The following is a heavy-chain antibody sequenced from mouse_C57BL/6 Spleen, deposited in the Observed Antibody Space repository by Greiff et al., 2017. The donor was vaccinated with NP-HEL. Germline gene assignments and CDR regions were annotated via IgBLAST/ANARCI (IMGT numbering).Heavy chain of an antibody. CDR2: INPNNGGT. Sequence: EVQLQQSGPELVKPGASVKISCKASGYTFTDYYMNWVKQSHGKSLEWIGDINPNNGGTSYNQKFKGKATLTVDKSSSTAYMELRSLTSEDSAVYYCAIGDYDGPYWGQGTLVTVSA. CDR1: GYTFTDYY. CDR3: AIGDYDGPY. V-gene: IGHV1-26*01. D-gene: IGHD2-4*01. J-gene: IGHJ3*01.